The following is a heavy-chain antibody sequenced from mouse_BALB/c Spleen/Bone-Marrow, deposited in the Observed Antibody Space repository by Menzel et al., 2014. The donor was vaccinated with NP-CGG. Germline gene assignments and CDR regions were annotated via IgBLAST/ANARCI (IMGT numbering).Heavy chain of an antibody. CDR2: ISSGSSTI. D-gene: IGHD1-1*01. Sequence: EVQRVESGGGLVQPGGSRKLSCAASGFTFSSFAMHWVRQAPEKGLEWVAYISSGSSTIYYADTVKGRFTISRDNPKNTLFLQMTSLRSEDTAMYYCAREHYYSGFAYWGQGTLVTVSA. CDR3: AREHYYSGFAY. J-gene: IGHJ3*01. CDR1: GFTFSSFA. V-gene: IGHV5-17*02.